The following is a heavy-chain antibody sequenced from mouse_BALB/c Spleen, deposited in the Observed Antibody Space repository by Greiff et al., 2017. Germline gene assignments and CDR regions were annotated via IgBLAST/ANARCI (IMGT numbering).Heavy chain of an antibody. V-gene: IGHV3-2*02. CDR1: GYSITSDYA. Sequence: EVKLLESGPGLVKPSQSLSLTCTVTGYSITSDYAWNWIRQFPGNKLEWMGYISYSGSTSYNPSLKSRISITRDTSKNQFFLQLNSVTTEDTATYYCARTPYEGNAMDYWGQGTSVTVSS. J-gene: IGHJ4*01. D-gene: IGHD2-3*01. CDR3: ARTPYEGNAMDY. CDR2: ISYSGST.